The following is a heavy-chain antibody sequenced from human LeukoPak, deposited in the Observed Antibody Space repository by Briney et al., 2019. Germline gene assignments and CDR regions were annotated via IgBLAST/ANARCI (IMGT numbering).Heavy chain of an antibody. D-gene: IGHD3-10*01. Sequence: GGSLRLSCAASGFTVSNNYTNWVRQAPGKGLEWVSVIYSGGSTYYADSVKGRFTISRDNSKNTVYLQMNSLKAEDTDVYYCTRDRGFNWGQGTLVTVSS. CDR1: GFTVSNNY. CDR3: TRDRGFN. J-gene: IGHJ4*02. V-gene: IGHV3-53*01. CDR2: IYSGGST.